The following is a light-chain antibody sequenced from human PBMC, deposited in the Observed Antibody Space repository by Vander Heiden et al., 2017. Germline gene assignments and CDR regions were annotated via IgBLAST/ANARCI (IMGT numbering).Light chain of an antibody. J-gene: IGKJ4*01. CDR2: GPS. Sequence: ELVLTQSPGTLSLSPGERATPSCRASQSVSSNYLAWYQQKPGRAPRLLIYGPSTRATGIPDRFSGCGSGTDFTLTISRLEPEDFAVYYCQQYGRSSVTFGGGTKVENK. CDR1: QSVSSNY. CDR3: QQYGRSSVT. V-gene: IGKV3-20*01.